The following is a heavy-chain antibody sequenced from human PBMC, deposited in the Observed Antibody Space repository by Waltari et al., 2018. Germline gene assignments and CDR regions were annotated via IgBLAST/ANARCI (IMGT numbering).Heavy chain of an antibody. V-gene: IGHV4-4*07. D-gene: IGHD6-13*01. CDR3: ARAYSSSWVDAFDI. J-gene: IGHJ3*02. CDR2: IYTSGST. CDR1: GGSISSYY. Sequence: QVQLQESGPGLVKPSETLSLTCTVSGGSISSYYWSWIRQPAGKGLEWIGRIYTSGSTNYNPSLKSRVTMSVDTSKNQFSLKLSSVSAADTAVYYCARAYSSSWVDAFDIWGQGTMVTVSS.